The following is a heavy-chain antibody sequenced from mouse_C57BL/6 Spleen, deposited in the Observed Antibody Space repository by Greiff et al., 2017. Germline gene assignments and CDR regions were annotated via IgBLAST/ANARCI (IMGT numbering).Heavy chain of an antibody. V-gene: IGHV1-64*01. J-gene: IGHJ2*01. CDR3: ARDYYGPYYFDY. CDR1: GYTFTSYW. CDR2: IHPNSGST. D-gene: IGHD1-1*01. Sequence: QVQLKQPGAELVKPGASVKLSCKASGYTFTSYWMHWVKQRPGQGLEWIGMIHPNSGSTNYNEKFKSKATLTVDKSSSTAYMQLSSLTSEDSAVYYCARDYYGPYYFDYWGQGTTLTVSS.